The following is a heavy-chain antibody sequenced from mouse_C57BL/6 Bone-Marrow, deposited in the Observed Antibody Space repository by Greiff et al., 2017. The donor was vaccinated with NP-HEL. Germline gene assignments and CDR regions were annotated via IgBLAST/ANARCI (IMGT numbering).Heavy chain of an antibody. Sequence: QVQLQQPGTELVKPGASVKLSCTASGYTFPSYWMHWLKQRPGQGLEWIGNINPNNGGTNDNEKFKTKATLTVDKSSSTAYMQLSSLTSEDSAVYYCARDSGYAFDYWGQGTTLTVSS. D-gene: IGHD3-2*02. CDR1: GYTFPSYW. CDR3: ARDSGYAFDY. J-gene: IGHJ2*01. V-gene: IGHV1-53*01. CDR2: INPNNGGT.